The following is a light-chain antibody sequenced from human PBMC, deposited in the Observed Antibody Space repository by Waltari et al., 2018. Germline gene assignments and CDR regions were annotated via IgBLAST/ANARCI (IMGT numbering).Light chain of an antibody. V-gene: IGKV1-39*01. Sequence: DIQMTQSPSSLSASEGDTVTITCRASHDVRSYLNWYQQKPGKAPKLLIYSASTLQNGVPSRFSGSGSGTRFTLTITSLQPDDVAIYHCQQSFTLWTFGQGTKVEIK. CDR2: SAS. CDR3: QQSFTLWT. J-gene: IGKJ1*01. CDR1: HDVRSY.